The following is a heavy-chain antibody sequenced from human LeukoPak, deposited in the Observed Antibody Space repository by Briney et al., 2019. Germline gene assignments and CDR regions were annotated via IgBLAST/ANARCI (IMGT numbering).Heavy chain of an antibody. Sequence: NPSETLSLTCTVSGGSISSSSYYWGWIRQPPGKGLEWIGSIYYSGSTYYNPSLKSRVTISVDTSKNQFSLKLSSVTAADTAVYYCATGVFVETSFDYWGQGTLVTVSS. J-gene: IGHJ4*02. V-gene: IGHV4-39*01. CDR1: GGSISSSSYY. CDR2: IYYSGST. CDR3: ATGVFVETSFDY. D-gene: IGHD1-1*01.